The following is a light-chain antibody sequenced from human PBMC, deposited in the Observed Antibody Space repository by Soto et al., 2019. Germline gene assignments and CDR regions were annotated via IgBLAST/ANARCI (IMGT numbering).Light chain of an antibody. Sequence: DIQMTQSPSSLSASVGDRVTITCQASQDISNYLNWYQQKPEKAPKLLIYDASKLETGVPSRFSGSGSGTDFTFTISSLQPEDIATYYCQQYDNLLNFGGGTKVEIK. V-gene: IGKV1-33*01. CDR2: DAS. CDR3: QQYDNLLN. J-gene: IGKJ4*01. CDR1: QDISNY.